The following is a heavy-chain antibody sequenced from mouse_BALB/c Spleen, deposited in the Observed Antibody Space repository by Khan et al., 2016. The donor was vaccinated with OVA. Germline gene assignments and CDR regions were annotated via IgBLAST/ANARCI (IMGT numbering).Heavy chain of an antibody. V-gene: IGHV3-2*02. CDR2: ITYSGST. Sequence: EVQLQESGPGLVKPSQSLSLTCTVTGYSITSDYAWNWIRQFPGNKLEWMGYITYSGSTSYNPSLKSRISITRDTSKNQFFLQLNSVATEDTATYYCVMGRTYWGQGTLVTVSA. D-gene: IGHD2-3*01. CDR1: GYSITSDYA. J-gene: IGHJ3*01. CDR3: VMGRTY.